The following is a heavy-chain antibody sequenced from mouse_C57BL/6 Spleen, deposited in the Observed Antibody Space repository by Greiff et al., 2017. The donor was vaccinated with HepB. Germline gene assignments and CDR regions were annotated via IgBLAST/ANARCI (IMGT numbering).Heavy chain of an antibody. V-gene: IGHV14-2*01. CDR3: ARSSYDYDADY. CDR1: GFNIKDYY. CDR2: IDPEDGET. D-gene: IGHD2-4*01. Sequence: EVQLQQSGAELVKPGASVKLSCTASGFNIKDYYMHWVKQRTEQGLEWIGRIDPEDGETKYAPKFQGKANITADTPSNTAYLQLSSLTSEDTAVYYCARSSYDYDADYWGQGTTLTVSS. J-gene: IGHJ2*01.